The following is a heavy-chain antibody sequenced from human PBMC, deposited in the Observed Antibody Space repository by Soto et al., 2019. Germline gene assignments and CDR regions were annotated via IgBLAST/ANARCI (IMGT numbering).Heavy chain of an antibody. J-gene: IGHJ5*02. CDR2: INTGNGNT. D-gene: IGHD6-13*01. CDR1: GYTFTSYA. CDR3: AREVYSRSSRDL. Sequence: QVQLVQSGAEVKKPGASVKVSCKASGYTFTSYAMHWVRQAPGQRLEWMGWINTGNGNTKYSQKFQGRVTMTRDTTTSKAYMELSRLRSEDTAVYYCAREVYSRSSRDLWGQGNLVTVSS. V-gene: IGHV1-3*04.